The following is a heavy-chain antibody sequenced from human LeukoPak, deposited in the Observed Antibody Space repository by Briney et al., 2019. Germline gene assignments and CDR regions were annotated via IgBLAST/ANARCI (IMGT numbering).Heavy chain of an antibody. CDR2: ISYDGSNK. CDR1: GFTFSSYA. CDR3: ARGGVLRYFDWLLHPPDAFDI. Sequence: GGSLRLSCAASGFTFSSYAMHWVRQAPGKGLEWVAVISYDGSNKYYADFVKGRFTISRDNSKNTLYLQMNSLRAEDTAVYYCARGGVLRYFDWLLHPPDAFDIWGQGTMVTVSS. V-gene: IGHV3-30-3*01. J-gene: IGHJ3*02. D-gene: IGHD3-9*01.